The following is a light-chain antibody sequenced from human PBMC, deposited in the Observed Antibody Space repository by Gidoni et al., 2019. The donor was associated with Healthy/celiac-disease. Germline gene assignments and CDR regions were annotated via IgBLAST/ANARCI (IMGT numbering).Light chain of an antibody. Sequence: QSVLTQPPSVPGAPGQRVTISCTGSSSNIGAGYDVPWYQQLPGTAPKLLIYGNSNRPSGVPDRFSGSKSGTSASLAITGLQAEDEADYYCQSYDSSLSGPVVFGGGTKLTVL. CDR1: SSNIGAGYD. CDR3: QSYDSSLSGPVV. J-gene: IGLJ2*01. CDR2: GNS. V-gene: IGLV1-40*01.